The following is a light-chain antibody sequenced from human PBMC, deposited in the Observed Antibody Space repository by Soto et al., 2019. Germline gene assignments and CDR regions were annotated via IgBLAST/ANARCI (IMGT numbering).Light chain of an antibody. CDR1: QSVSNNY. Sequence: ILLTQSPCTLPLSPGERATLSCRASQSVSNNYLAWYQQKPGQAPRLLIYGASNRATGIPDRLSGSGSGTDFTLTISSLEPEDFAVYYCQQRSNWPHWITFGQGTRLEIK. V-gene: IGKV3D-20*02. CDR3: QQRSNWPHWIT. CDR2: GAS. J-gene: IGKJ5*01.